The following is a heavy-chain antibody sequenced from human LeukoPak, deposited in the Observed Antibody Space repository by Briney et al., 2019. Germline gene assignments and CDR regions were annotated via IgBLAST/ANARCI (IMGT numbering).Heavy chain of an antibody. CDR1: GFTFRDYA. V-gene: IGHV3-23*01. Sequence: GGSLRLSCAASGFTFRDYAMSWVRLAPGKGLQWVSGISGSGVGTYYADSVKGRFTISRDNSKNTMYVQMNSLRAEDTAVYYCARRAAGQFDLWGRGTLVTVSS. CDR2: ISGSGVGT. D-gene: IGHD6-13*01. CDR3: ARRAAGQFDL. J-gene: IGHJ2*01.